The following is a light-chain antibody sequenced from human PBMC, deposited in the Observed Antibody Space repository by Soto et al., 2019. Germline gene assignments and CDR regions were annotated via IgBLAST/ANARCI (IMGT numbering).Light chain of an antibody. V-gene: IGLV7-46*01. CDR1: TGPVISTHY. CDR3: LLSHDDARV. Sequence: QAVVTQEPSLTVSPGGTVTLTCGSSTGPVISTHYPYWFQQKPGQAPRTVIYDTSIRHSWTPARFSGSLLGGKAVLTLSGAQPEDEADYYCLLSHDDARVFGGGTKVTVL. J-gene: IGLJ3*02. CDR2: DTS.